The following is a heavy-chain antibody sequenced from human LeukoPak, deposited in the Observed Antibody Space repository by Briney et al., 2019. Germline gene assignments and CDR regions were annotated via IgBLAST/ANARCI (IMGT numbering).Heavy chain of an antibody. CDR2: IYYSGST. Sequence: SETLSLTCTVSGGSISSYYWSWIRQPPGKRLEWIGYIYYSGSTNHNPSLKSRVTISVDTSKNQFSLKLSSVTAADTAVYYCASGDGYNSFDYWGQGTLVTVSS. J-gene: IGHJ4*02. CDR1: GGSISSYY. D-gene: IGHD5-24*01. V-gene: IGHV4-59*08. CDR3: ASGDGYNSFDY.